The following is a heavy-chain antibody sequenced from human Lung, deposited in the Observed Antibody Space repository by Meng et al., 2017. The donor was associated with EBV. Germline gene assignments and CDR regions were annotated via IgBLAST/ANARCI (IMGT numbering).Heavy chain of an antibody. CDR1: GGSISSSNYY. J-gene: IGHJ2*01. CDR2: IYNSGST. Sequence: QVPLQGSGPGLVKPSQTLSLTCTVSGGSISSSNYYWSWIRQPPGKGLEWSGHIYNSGSTYYNPSLKSRITISVDTSKNQFSLKLSSVTAADTAVYYCARGQKGYFDLWGRGTLVTVSS. CDR3: ARGQKGYFDL. V-gene: IGHV4-30-4*01.